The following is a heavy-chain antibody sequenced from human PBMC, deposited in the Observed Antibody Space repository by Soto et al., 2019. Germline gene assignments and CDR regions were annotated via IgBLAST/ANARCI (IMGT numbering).Heavy chain of an antibody. J-gene: IGHJ5*02. CDR1: GGSFSGYY. V-gene: IGHV4-34*01. CDR3: ARGLSVVVPASNNWFDP. CDR2: INHSGST. D-gene: IGHD2-2*01. Sequence: SETLSLTCAVYGGSFSGYYWSWIRQPPGKGLEWIGEINHSGSTNYNPSLKSRVTISVDTSKNQFSLKLSSVTAADTAVYYCARGLSVVVPASNNWFDPWGQGTLVTVSS.